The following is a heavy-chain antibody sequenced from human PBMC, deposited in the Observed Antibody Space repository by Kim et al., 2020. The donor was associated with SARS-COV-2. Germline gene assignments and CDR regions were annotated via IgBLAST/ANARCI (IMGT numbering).Heavy chain of an antibody. V-gene: IGHV4-34*01. Sequence: SLKGRVNISVDTSRNQFSLELSSVTAADTAVYYCAREGLIAAAGTGWFDPWGQGTLVTVSS. D-gene: IGHD6-13*01. CDR3: AREGLIAAAGTGWFDP. J-gene: IGHJ5*02.